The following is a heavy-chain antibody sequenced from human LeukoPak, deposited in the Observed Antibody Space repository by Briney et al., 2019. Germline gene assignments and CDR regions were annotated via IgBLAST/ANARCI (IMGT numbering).Heavy chain of an antibody. V-gene: IGHV4-59*01. J-gene: IGHJ4*02. CDR2: IYYSGST. CDR3: ARGGWFGEFEFDY. D-gene: IGHD3-10*01. Sequence: SETLSLTCTASGGSISSYYWSWIRQPPGKGLEWIGYIYYSGSTNYNPSLKSRVTISVDTSKNQFSLKLSSVTAADTAVYYCARGGWFGEFEFDYWGQGTLVTVSS. CDR1: GGSISSYY.